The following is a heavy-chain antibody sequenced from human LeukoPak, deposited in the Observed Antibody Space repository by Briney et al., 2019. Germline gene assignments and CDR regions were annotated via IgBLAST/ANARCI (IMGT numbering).Heavy chain of an antibody. J-gene: IGHJ5*01. CDR3: AGAKILDS. CDR1: GYTFAQYY. Sequence: ASVKVSCNTSGYTFAQYYLPWVRQAPGQGFELLGWNNPKTGVTNYAQNLPGRVTMTSDTSINTAYMELRRLTSDDTALYFCAGAKILDSWGQGTLVTVSS. V-gene: IGHV1-2*02. CDR2: NNPKTGVT.